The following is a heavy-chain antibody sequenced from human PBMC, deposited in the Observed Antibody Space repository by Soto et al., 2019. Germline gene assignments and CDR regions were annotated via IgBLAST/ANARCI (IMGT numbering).Heavy chain of an antibody. CDR1: GYSFTSYW. V-gene: IGHV5-51*01. D-gene: IGHD6-13*01. Sequence: GESLKISCTGSGYSFTSYWIGWVRHMPGKGLEWMGIIYPGDSDTSFSPSFQGQVTIAADKPISTAYLQWSSLKASDTSMYYCARHGVAAAGTTNWFEPWGQGAMVTVSS. J-gene: IGHJ5*02. CDR2: IYPGDSDT. CDR3: ARHGVAAAGTTNWFEP.